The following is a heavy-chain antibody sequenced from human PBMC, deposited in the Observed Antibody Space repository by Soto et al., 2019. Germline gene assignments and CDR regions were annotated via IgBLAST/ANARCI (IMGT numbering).Heavy chain of an antibody. J-gene: IGHJ4*02. V-gene: IGHV1-69*02. CDR1: GDTFAFYS. CDR2: INPILSMS. CDR3: ATSYGSGYRAFDY. D-gene: IGHD3-10*01. Sequence: QVQLVQSGAEVKRPGSSVKVSCKASGDTFAFYSINWVRQAPGLGLEWMGRINPILSMSNYAQRFQGRVTMAEGKSKSTAYMVLNTLRSEDTAMYYCATSYGSGYRAFDYWGQGALVTVSS.